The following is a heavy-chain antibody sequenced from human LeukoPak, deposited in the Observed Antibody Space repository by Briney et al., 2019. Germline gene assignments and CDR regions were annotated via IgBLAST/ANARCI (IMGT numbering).Heavy chain of an antibody. CDR1: GFTFSSYA. CDR3: AKGLHSSSWNDPFDI. CDR2: IRYDGSNK. Sequence: GGSLRLSCAASGFTFSSYAMSWVRQAPGKGLEWVAFIRYDGSNKYYADFVKGRFTISRDNSDRTVYLQMNSLRTEDTAVYYCAKGLHSSSWNDPFDIWGQGTMVTVSS. V-gene: IGHV3-30*02. J-gene: IGHJ3*02. D-gene: IGHD6-13*01.